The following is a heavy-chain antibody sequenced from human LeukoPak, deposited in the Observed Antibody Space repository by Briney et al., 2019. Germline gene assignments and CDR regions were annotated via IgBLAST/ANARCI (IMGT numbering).Heavy chain of an antibody. CDR3: AREISMFVNAFDL. D-gene: IGHD3-10*02. Sequence: PGGSLRLSCAASRFSFSNSGMHWVRQAPGKGLEWVAVIWYDGSNEYYADAVKGRFTISRDNSKNTVHLQMNSLRVEDTSVYYCAREISMFVNAFDLWGQGTLVTVTS. CDR2: IWYDGSNE. J-gene: IGHJ3*01. CDR1: RFSFSNSG. V-gene: IGHV3-33*01.